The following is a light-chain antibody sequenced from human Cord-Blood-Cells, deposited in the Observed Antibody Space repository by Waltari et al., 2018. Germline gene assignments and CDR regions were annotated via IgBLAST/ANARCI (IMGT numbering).Light chain of an antibody. V-gene: IGKV3-11*01. CDR1: QSVSSY. J-gene: IGKJ2*01. CDR2: DAS. Sequence: EIVLTQSPATLSLSPGERATLSCRASQSVSSYLAWYQQKPGQAPRLLIYDASTSANGIPARFSGSGSGTDFTLTISSLEPEDFAVYYCQQRSNWPYTFGQGTKLEIK. CDR3: QQRSNWPYT.